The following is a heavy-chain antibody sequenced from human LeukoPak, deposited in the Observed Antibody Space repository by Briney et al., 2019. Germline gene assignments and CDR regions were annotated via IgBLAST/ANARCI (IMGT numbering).Heavy chain of an antibody. V-gene: IGHV4-59*01. D-gene: IGHD4-17*01. Sequence: SETLSLTCAVSGGSFSSYYWTWIRQPPGKGLEWIGYIDHSGSTNYNPSLKSRVTISSDTSKNQFSLELSSVTAADTAVYYCARLKATVSIHAYFDYWGQGTLVTVSS. CDR3: ARLKATVSIHAYFDY. J-gene: IGHJ4*02. CDR1: GGSFSSYY. CDR2: IDHSGST.